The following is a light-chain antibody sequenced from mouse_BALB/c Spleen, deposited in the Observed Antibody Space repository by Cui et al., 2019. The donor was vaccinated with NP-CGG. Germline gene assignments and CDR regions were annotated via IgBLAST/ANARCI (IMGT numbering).Light chain of an antibody. V-gene: IGLV1*01. Sequence: HAVVPQASAPTTSPGETVTLTGRSRTGAVTTSNYANWVQEKPDHLFTGLIGGTNNRPPGVPARFSGSLIGDKAALTITGAQTEDEAIYFCALWYSNHWVFGGGTKLTVL. CDR3: ALWYSNHWV. J-gene: IGLJ1*01. CDR2: GTN. CDR1: TGAVTTSNY.